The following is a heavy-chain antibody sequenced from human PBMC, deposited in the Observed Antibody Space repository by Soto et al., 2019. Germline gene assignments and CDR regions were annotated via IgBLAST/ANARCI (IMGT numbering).Heavy chain of an antibody. J-gene: IGHJ4*02. D-gene: IGHD3-22*01. V-gene: IGHV1-8*01. CDR3: ARLVLGLHAYYYDSSGYYQDY. CDR2: MNPNSGNT. Sequence: ASVKVSCKASGYAFTSYDINWVRQATGQGLEWMGWMNPNSGNTDYAQKLQGRVAMTTDTSTSTAYMELRSLRSDDTAVYYCARLVLGLHAYYYDSSGYYQDYWGQGTLVTVSS. CDR1: GYAFTSYD.